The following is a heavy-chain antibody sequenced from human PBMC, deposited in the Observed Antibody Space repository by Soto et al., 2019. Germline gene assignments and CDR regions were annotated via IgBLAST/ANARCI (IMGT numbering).Heavy chain of an antibody. CDR2: IYHSGST. CDR1: GGSISSSNW. D-gene: IGHD4-17*01. J-gene: IGHJ5*02. Sequence: QVQLQESGPGLVKPSGTLSLTCAVSGGSISSSNWWSWVRQPPGKGLEWIGEIYHSGSTYYNPSLESRATXSXEXXKNPFSLKLGSVTAADTAVYYCARVWTTVTNWFDPWGQGTLVTVSS. CDR3: ARVWTTVTNWFDP. V-gene: IGHV4-4*02.